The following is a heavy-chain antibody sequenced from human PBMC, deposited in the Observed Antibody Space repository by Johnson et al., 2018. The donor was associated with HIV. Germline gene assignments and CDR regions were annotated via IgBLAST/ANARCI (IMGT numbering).Heavy chain of an antibody. CDR1: GFTFSSYG. V-gene: IGHV3-21*05. J-gene: IGHJ3*02. CDR2: ISGSGIDI. CDR3: AREIIAAADDI. D-gene: IGHD6-13*01. Sequence: VQLVESGGGVVQPGTSLRLSCAASGFTFSSYGIHWIRQAPGKGLEWVSYISGSGIDIYSADSVKGRFTISRDNAKNSLYLQMNSLRAEDTAVYYCAREIIAAADDIWGQGTMVTVSS.